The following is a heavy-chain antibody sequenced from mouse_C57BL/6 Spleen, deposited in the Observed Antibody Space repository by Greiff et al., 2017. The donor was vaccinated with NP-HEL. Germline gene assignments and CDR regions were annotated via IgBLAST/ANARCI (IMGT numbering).Heavy chain of an antibody. D-gene: IGHD2-4*01. V-gene: IGHV5-17*01. CDR2: ISSGSSTI. Sequence: VKLVESGGGLVKPGGSLKLSCAASGFTFSDYGMHWVRQAPEKGLEWVAYISSGSSTIYYADTVKGRFTISRDNAKNTLFLQMTSLRSEDTAMYYCARGGYDYAYAMDYWGQGTSVTVSS. CDR1: GFTFSDYG. CDR3: ARGGYDYAYAMDY. J-gene: IGHJ4*01.